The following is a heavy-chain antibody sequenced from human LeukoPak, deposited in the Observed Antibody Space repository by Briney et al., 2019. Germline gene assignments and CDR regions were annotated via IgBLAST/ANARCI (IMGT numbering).Heavy chain of an antibody. CDR3: ARAYCTGGSCLYYYYYGMDV. CDR2: INAGNGNT. Sequence: SVKVSCKASGYTFSSHTMHWVRQAPGQRLEWMGWINAGNGNTKYSQKFQGRVTITRDTSASTAYMELRSLRSEDTAVYYCARAYCTGGSCLYYYYYGMDVWGQGTTVTVSS. CDR1: GYTFSSHT. V-gene: IGHV1-3*01. D-gene: IGHD2-15*01. J-gene: IGHJ6*02.